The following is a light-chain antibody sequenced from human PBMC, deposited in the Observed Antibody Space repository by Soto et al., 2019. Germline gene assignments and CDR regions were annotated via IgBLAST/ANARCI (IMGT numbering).Light chain of an antibody. CDR3: SSYTSSTGV. V-gene: IGLV2-14*01. CDR2: HVS. Sequence: QSALTQPASVSGSPGQSITISCTGTSSDVGGYNYVSWYQQHPGKAPKLMIYHVSNRPSGVSNRFSGSKSGITASLTISGLQAEDEADYYCSSYTSSTGVFGTGTKLTVL. CDR1: SSDVGGYNY. J-gene: IGLJ1*01.